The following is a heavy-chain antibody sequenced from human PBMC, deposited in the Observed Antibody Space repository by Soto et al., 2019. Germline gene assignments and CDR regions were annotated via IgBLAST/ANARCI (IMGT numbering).Heavy chain of an antibody. CDR2: IIPILGIA. V-gene: IGHV1-69*02. J-gene: IGHJ4*02. CDR3: ARGMGMVLHYYY. D-gene: IGHD3-10*01. Sequence: SVKVSCKASGGTFSRYTISWVRQAPGQGLEWMGRIIPILGIANYAQKLQGGVTMTADKSTSTAYMELSSLRSEDTAVYYSARGMGMVLHYYYWGQESLVSVSS. CDR1: GGTFSRYT.